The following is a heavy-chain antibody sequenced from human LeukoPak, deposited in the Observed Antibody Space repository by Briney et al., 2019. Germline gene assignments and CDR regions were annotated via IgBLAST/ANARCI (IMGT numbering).Heavy chain of an antibody. CDR2: ISGSGGAT. Sequence: PGGSLRLSCAASGFTFTTYAMSWVRQAPGKGLEWVSAISGSGGATYYAGSVRGRFTISRDSSKNTLYLQMNSLRAEDTAVYYCAKQLGYCSDGSCYFPHWGQGTLVTVSS. CDR1: GFTFTTYA. D-gene: IGHD2-15*01. J-gene: IGHJ4*02. V-gene: IGHV3-23*01. CDR3: AKQLGYCSDGSCYFPH.